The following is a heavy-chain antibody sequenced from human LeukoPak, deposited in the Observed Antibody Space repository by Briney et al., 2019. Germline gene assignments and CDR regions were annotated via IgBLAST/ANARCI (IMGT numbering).Heavy chain of an antibody. CDR2: IYYSGST. J-gene: IGHJ4*02. Sequence: EPSETLSLTCTVSGGSISSGDYYWSWIRQPLGKGLEWIGYIYYSGSTYYNPSLKSRVAISVDTSKNQFSLKLSSVTAADTAVYYCARGDSNFDYWGQGTLVTVSS. V-gene: IGHV4-30-4*01. D-gene: IGHD4-11*01. CDR3: ARGDSNFDY. CDR1: GGSISSGDYY.